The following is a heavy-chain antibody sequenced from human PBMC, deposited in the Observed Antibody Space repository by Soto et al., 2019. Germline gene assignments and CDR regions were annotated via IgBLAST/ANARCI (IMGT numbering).Heavy chain of an antibody. CDR1: GGSISSYY. Sequence: QVQLQESGPGLVKPSETLSLTCTVSGGSISSYYWSWIRQPPGKGLEWIGYIYYSGSTNYNPSLKSRVTISVDPSKNQFSLKLSSVTAADTAVYYCARVRGDCSSTSCYAVYYYYYMDVWGKGTTVTVSS. CDR3: ARVRGDCSSTSCYAVYYYYYMDV. J-gene: IGHJ6*03. V-gene: IGHV4-59*01. CDR2: IYYSGST. D-gene: IGHD2-2*01.